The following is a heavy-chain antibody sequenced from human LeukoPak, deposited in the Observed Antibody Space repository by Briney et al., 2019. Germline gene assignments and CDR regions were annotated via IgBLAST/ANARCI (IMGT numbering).Heavy chain of an antibody. CDR1: GITFTSYA. CDR3: ARIYYCSGSPDGY. V-gene: IGHV1-69*13. J-gene: IGHJ4*02. Sequence: SVKVSCKASGITFTSYAISWVRQAPGKGLEWMGAIVPIYDVTNYAQSFRGRVTMTADESTSTAYMELRSLTSEDTAMYYCARIYYCSGSPDGYWGQGTLVTVSS. D-gene: IGHD3-10*01. CDR2: IVPIYDVT.